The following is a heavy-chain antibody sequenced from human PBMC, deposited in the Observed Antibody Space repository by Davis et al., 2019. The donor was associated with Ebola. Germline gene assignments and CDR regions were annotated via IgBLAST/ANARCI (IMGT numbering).Heavy chain of an antibody. J-gene: IGHJ4*02. V-gene: IGHV4-59*08. CDR1: GGSISSYY. Sequence: SETLSLTCTVSGGSISSYYWSWIRQPPGKGLEWIGYIYYSGSTNYNPSLKSRVTISVDTSKNQFSLKLSSVTAADTAVYYCARRPPGYDSSGYHWGGFDYWGQGTLVTVSS. CDR3: ARRPPGYDSSGYHWGGFDY. D-gene: IGHD3-22*01. CDR2: IYYSGST.